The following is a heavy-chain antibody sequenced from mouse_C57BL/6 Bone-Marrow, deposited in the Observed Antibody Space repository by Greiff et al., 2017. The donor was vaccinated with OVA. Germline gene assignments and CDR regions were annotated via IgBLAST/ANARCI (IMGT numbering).Heavy chain of an antibody. CDR1: GYTFTSYG. CDR2: IYPRSGNT. J-gene: IGHJ1*03. CDR3: ARGTTVVATDFDV. Sequence: VKLMESGAELARPGASVKLSCKASGYTFTSYGISWVKQRTGQGLEWIGEIYPRSGNTYYNEKFKGKATLTADKSSSTAYMELRSLTSEDSAVYFCARGTTVVATDFDVWGTGTTVTVSS. D-gene: IGHD1-1*01. V-gene: IGHV1-81*01.